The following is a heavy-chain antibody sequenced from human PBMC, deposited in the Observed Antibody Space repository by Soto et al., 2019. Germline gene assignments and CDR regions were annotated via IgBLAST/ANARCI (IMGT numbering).Heavy chain of an antibody. Sequence: EVQLVESGGGLVKPGGSLRLSCAASGFTFSSYSMNWVRQAPGKGLEWVSSISSRSSYIYYADSVKGRFTISRDNAKNSLYLQMNSLRAEDTAVYYCARDIYCSSSSCYFSGMDVWGQGTTVTVSS. CDR1: GFTFSSYS. CDR3: ARDIYCSSSSCYFSGMDV. V-gene: IGHV3-21*01. CDR2: ISSRSSYI. D-gene: IGHD2-2*01. J-gene: IGHJ6*02.